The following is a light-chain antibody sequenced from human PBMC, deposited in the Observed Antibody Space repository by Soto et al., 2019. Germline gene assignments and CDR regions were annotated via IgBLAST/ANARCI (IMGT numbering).Light chain of an antibody. J-gene: IGKJ5*01. CDR3: QQYGSSPIT. CDR2: GAS. Sequence: EIVMTQSPATLSVSPGEGATLSCRASQSVSSYLAWYQQKPGQAPRLLIYGASSRATGIPDRFSGRGSGTDFTLTISRLEPEDFAVYYCQQYGSSPITFGQGTRLEIK. V-gene: IGKV3-20*01. CDR1: QSVSSY.